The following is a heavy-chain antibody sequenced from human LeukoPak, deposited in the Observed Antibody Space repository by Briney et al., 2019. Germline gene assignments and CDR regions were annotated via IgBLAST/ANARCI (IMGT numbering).Heavy chain of an antibody. V-gene: IGHV3-9*01. CDR2: ISWNSDTR. CDR3: AEGQGGWSAFDI. Sequence: PGGSLRLSCAVSGFTFDDYAMHWVRQVPGKGLEWVAGISWNSDTRGYVDSVKGRCTISRDNARNSLYLQMNSLGAEDTAVYYCAEGQGGWSAFDIWGQGTMVTVSS. J-gene: IGHJ3*02. CDR1: GFTFDDYA.